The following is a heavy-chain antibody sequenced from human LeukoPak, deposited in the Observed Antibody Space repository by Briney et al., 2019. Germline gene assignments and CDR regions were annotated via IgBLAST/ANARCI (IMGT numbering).Heavy chain of an antibody. V-gene: IGHV1-69*04. CDR2: IIPIFDIA. CDR1: GGTFSSYV. D-gene: IGHD3-10*01. CDR3: ASTGIWFGDLPLDY. J-gene: IGHJ4*02. Sequence: ASVKVSCKASGGTFSSYVINWMRQAPGQGLEWMGRIIPIFDIANYAQKFQGRVTITRDTSASTAYMDLSSLRSEDTAVYYCASTGIWFGDLPLDYWGQGTLVTVSS.